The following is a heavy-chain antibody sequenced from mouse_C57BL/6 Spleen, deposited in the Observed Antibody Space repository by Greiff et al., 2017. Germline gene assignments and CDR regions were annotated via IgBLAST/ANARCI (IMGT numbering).Heavy chain of an antibody. CDR3: ARYCTYDYGYYAMDY. J-gene: IGHJ4*01. V-gene: IGHV1-69*01. Sequence: QVQLQQPGAELVMPGASVKLSCKASGYTFTSYWMHWVKQRPGQGLEWIGEIDPPDSYTNYNQKFKGKSTLTVDKSSSTAYMQLSSLTSENSAVYDCARYCTYDYGYYAMDYWGQGTSVTVAA. CDR2: IDPPDSYT. D-gene: IGHD2-4*01. CDR1: GYTFTSYW.